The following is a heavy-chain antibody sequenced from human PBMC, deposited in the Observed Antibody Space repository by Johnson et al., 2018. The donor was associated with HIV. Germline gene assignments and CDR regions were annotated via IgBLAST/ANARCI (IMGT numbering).Heavy chain of an antibody. J-gene: IGHJ2*01. Sequence: QMLLVESGGGVVQPGRSLRLSCAASGFTFSTYGMHWVRQAPGKGLEWVAVISYVGTNEYYADSVKGRFTISRDNSKNTLYLQMNSLTAEDTAVYYCATFYYDNRDYYELASFLWAR. CDR1: GFTFSTYG. CDR2: ISYVGTNE. CDR3: ATFYYDNRDYYELASFL. D-gene: IGHD3-22*01. V-gene: IGHV3-30*03.